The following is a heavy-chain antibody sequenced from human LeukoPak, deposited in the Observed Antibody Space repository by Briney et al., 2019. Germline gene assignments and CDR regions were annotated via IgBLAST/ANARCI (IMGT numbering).Heavy chain of an antibody. Sequence: GASVKVSCKASGYTFTSYYMHWVRQAPGQGLEWMGWINPNSGGTNYAQKFQGRVTMTSDTSLNTAYMELSRLRSDDTALYYCARGTYYDSSGYSGVRLFDYWGQGTLVTVSS. CDR1: GYTFTSYY. CDR2: INPNSGGT. J-gene: IGHJ4*02. V-gene: IGHV1-2*02. CDR3: ARGTYYDSSGYSGVRLFDY. D-gene: IGHD3-22*01.